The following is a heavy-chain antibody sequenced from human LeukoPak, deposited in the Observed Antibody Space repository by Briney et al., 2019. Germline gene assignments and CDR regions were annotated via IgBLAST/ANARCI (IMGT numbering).Heavy chain of an antibody. J-gene: IGHJ5*02. CDR2: TKQDGSEK. D-gene: IGHD3-3*01. V-gene: IGHV3-7*01. CDR3: ATGYDFWSGLVGSDNWFDP. CDR1: GFTFTSYW. Sequence: GGSLRLSCAASGFTFTSYWMSWVRQVPGKGLEWVAITKQDGSEKYYVDSVKGRFTIARDNAKDSLYLQLNRLRAEDTAVYYCATGYDFWSGLVGSDNWFDPWGQGTLVTVSS.